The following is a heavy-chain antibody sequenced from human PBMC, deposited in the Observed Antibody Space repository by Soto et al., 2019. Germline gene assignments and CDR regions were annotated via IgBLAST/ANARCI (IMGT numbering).Heavy chain of an antibody. CDR1: GDSVASICAA. CDR2: TYYRSKWST. J-gene: IGHJ4*02. V-gene: IGHV6-1*01. D-gene: IGHD1-26*01. CDR3: ARALAGSYDY. Sequence: SRTCAMSGDSVASICAACISIRQYPSRGLEWLGRTYYRSKWSTDYAVSLKGRITVNPDTSKNQFSLQLNSVTPEDTAVYYCARALAGSYDYWGQGTLVTVSS.